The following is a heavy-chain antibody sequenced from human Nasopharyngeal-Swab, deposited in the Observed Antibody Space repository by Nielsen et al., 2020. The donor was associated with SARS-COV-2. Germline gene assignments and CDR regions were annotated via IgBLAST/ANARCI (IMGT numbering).Heavy chain of an antibody. CDR3: ARDIFGVVSYFDYGLDV. CDR1: GGTFSGFF. D-gene: IGHD3-3*01. V-gene: IGHV4-34*01. CDR2: VNHIGRA. J-gene: IGHJ6*02. Sequence: SETLSLTCDVNGGTFSGFFWSWVRLPPGKGLEWIGVVNHIGRADYNPSLKSRVTISVDTSKNQLSLKLTSVTAADTAVYYCARDIFGVVSYFDYGLDVWGQGTTVTVSS.